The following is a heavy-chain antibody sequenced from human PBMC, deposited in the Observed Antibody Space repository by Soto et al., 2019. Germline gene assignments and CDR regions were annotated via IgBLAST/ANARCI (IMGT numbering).Heavy chain of an antibody. D-gene: IGHD3-10*01. CDR1: GDTFNFYS. CDR2: VNPILSMS. CDR3: AASYGSGYRAFDF. J-gene: IGHJ4*02. V-gene: IGHV1-69*02. Sequence: SVKVSCKASGDTFNFYSINWVRQAPGLGLEWMGRVNPILSMSNYAQRFQGRVTMTADKSTSTAYMELSGLRFEDTAIYYCAASYGSGYRAFDFWGQGALVTVSS.